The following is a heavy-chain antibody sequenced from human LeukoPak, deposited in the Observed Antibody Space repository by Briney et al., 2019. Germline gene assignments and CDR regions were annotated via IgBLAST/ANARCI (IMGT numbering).Heavy chain of an antibody. V-gene: IGHV4-30-4*01. D-gene: IGHD2-15*01. CDR2: IYYSGST. Sequence: SETLSLTCTVSGGSISSGDYYWSWIRQPPGKGLEWIGYIYYSGSTYYNPSLKSRVTISVDTSKNQFSLKLSSVTAADTAVYYCARDLLLWDCSGGSCYQNNWFDPWGQGTLVTVSS. CDR1: GGSISSGDYY. J-gene: IGHJ5*02. CDR3: ARDLLLWDCSGGSCYQNNWFDP.